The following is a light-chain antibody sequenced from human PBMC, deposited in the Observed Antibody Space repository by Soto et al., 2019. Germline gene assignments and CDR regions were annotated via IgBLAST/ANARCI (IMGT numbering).Light chain of an antibody. CDR3: QQRFTLPS. CDR1: QSISSS. CDR2: DAS. V-gene: IGKV3-11*01. J-gene: IGKJ3*01. Sequence: ETVLTQYPATLSLSPGERATLSCRASQSISSSLAWYQQTPGQAPRLLIYDASKGATGIPARFSGSGSGTDFTLTIISLEPEDFAVYYCQQRFTLPSFGPGTKVDSK.